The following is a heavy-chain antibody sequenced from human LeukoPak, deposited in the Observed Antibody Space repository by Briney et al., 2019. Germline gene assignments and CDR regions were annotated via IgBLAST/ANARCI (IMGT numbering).Heavy chain of an antibody. V-gene: IGHV3-48*03. CDR2: ISSSGSTI. D-gene: IGHD2-8*01. CDR1: GFTFSSYE. CDR3: ARHNGWFDY. J-gene: IGHJ5*01. Sequence: GGSLRLSCAASGFTFSSYEMDWVRQAPGKGLESVSYISSSGSTIHYADSVKGRFTISRDSAMNSLYLQMNSLRGDDTGIYYCARHNGWFDYWGQGTLVTVSS.